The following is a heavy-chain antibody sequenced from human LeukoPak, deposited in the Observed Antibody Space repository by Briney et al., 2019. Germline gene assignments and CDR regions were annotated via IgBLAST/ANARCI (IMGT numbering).Heavy chain of an antibody. CDR1: GGSISRDY. CDR2: IYYTGST. V-gene: IGHV4-59*12. J-gene: IGHJ4*02. Sequence: SETLSLTCTVSGGSISRDYWSWIRQPPGKGLEWIGYIYYTGSTNYNPSLKSRVTISVDTSKNQFSLKLSSVTAADTAVYYCARGPAVDDYGDYVSQYYFDYWGQGTLVTVSS. D-gene: IGHD4-17*01. CDR3: ARGPAVDDYGDYVSQYYFDY.